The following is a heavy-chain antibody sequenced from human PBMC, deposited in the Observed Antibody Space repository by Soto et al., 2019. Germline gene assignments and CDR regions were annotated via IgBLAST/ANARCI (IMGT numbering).Heavy chain of an antibody. D-gene: IGHD6-25*01. CDR1: GGSISSSSYY. J-gene: IGHJ3*02. V-gene: IGHV4-39*01. Sequence: QLQLQESGPGLVKPSETLSLTCTVSGGSISSSSYYWGWIRQPPGKGLEWIGSIYYSGSTYYNPSLKSRVTISVDTSKNQFSRKLSSVTAADTAVYYCARPLRLAFDIWGQGTMVTVSS. CDR2: IYYSGST. CDR3: ARPLRLAFDI.